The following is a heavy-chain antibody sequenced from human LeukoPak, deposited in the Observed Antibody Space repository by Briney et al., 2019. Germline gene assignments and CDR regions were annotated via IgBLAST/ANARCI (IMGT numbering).Heavy chain of an antibody. V-gene: IGHV4-34*01. J-gene: IGHJ3*02. CDR3: ARGVRKLQLWTTRTAFDI. CDR2: INHSGST. Sequence: PSETLSLTCAVSGGSISRSGYSWSWIRQPPGKGLEWIGEINHSGSTNYNPSLKSRVTISVDTSKNQFSLKLSSVAAADTAVYYCARGVRKLQLWTTRTAFDIWGQGTMVTVSS. D-gene: IGHD5-18*01. CDR1: GGSISRSGYS.